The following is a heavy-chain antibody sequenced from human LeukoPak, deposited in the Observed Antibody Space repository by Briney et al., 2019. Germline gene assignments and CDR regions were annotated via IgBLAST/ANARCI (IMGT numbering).Heavy chain of an antibody. CDR3: AKDTFIGKYCTNGFCSPFDY. J-gene: IGHJ4*02. Sequence: GGSLTLSCAGSGFTFSSYAMSWVRQAPGQGLEWVSVISDSGDYTSYADSVRGRFTISRDNSRNTLYLQMISLRPEDTAVYYCAKDTFIGKYCTNGFCSPFDYWGQGTLVTVSS. CDR1: GFTFSSYA. V-gene: IGHV3-23*01. D-gene: IGHD2-8*01. CDR2: ISDSGDYT.